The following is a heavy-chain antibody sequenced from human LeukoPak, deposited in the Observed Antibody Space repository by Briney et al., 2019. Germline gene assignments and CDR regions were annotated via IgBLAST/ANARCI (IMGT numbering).Heavy chain of an antibody. D-gene: IGHD3-22*01. V-gene: IGHV1-69*04. J-gene: IGHJ3*01. Sequence: SSVKVSCQASRGTFSSYAISWVRQAPGQGLEGMGRIIPIFGIAHYAQKFQGRVTITADKSTSTAYMELSCLRSEDTAVYCCARGRGITVIVVAAGDAFDGCREGTTVTASS. CDR1: RGTFSSYA. CDR3: ARGRGITVIVVAAGDAFDG. CDR2: IIPIFGIA.